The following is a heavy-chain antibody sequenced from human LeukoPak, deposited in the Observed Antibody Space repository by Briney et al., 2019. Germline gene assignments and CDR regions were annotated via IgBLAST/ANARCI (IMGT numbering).Heavy chain of an antibody. D-gene: IGHD4/OR15-4a*01. V-gene: IGHV3-21*04. J-gene: IGHJ4*02. CDR1: GFTFGSYT. Sequence: GGSLRLSCAASGFTFGSYTMSWVRQAPGKGLEWVSSITSSSSYIFYADSVKGRFTISRDNSKNTLYLQMNSLRAEDTAVYYCARRAGAYSHPYDYWGQGTLVTVSS. CDR2: ITSSSSYI. CDR3: ARRAGAYSHPYDY.